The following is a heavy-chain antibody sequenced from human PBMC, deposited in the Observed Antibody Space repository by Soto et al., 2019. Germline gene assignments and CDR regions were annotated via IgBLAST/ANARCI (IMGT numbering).Heavy chain of an antibody. V-gene: IGHV1-69*01. Sequence: QVQLLQSGAEVKKPGSSVKVSCKASGATFSSFAFSWVRQAPGQGLEWMGVIIPIFDTISYAQKFQGRVTITADESTRIAYVELNSLTSDDTAVYYCASPLKWSGYYIAFDYWGQGTLVIVSS. D-gene: IGHD3-3*01. J-gene: IGHJ4*02. CDR2: IIPIFDTI. CDR3: ASPLKWSGYYIAFDY. CDR1: GATFSSFA.